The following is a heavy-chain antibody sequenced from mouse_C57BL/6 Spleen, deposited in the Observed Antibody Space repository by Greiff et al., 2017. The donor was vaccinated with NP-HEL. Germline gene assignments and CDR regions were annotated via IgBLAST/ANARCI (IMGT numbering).Heavy chain of an antibody. CDR2: ISDGGSYT. J-gene: IGHJ4*01. CDR3: ARDGTYIAMDY. CDR1: GFTFSSYA. Sequence: EVKVVESGGGLVKPGGSLKLSCAASGFTFSSYAMSWVRQTPEKRLEWVATISDGGSYTYYPDNVKGRFTISRDNAKNNLYLQMSHLKSEDTAMYYCARDGTYIAMDYWGQGTSVTVSP. D-gene: IGHD4-1*01. V-gene: IGHV5-4*03.